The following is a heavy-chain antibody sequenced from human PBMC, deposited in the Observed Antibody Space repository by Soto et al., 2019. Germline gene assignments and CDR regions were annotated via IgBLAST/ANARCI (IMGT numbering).Heavy chain of an antibody. CDR1: GGSISSYY. CDR3: ARGVRWSGPYFDY. D-gene: IGHD3-3*01. J-gene: IGHJ4*02. Sequence: QVQLQESGPGLVKPSETLSLTCTVSGGSISSYYWSWIRQPPGKGLEWIGYIYYSGSTNYNPSLKSRVTISVDTSKNQFSLKLSSVTAADTAVYYCARGVRWSGPYFDYWGQGTLVTVSS. V-gene: IGHV4-59*01. CDR2: IYYSGST.